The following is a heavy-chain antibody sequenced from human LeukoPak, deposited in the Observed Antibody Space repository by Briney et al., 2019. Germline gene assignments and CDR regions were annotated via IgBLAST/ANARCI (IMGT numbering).Heavy chain of an antibody. D-gene: IGHD1-1*01. CDR2: ISWNSGSI. V-gene: IGHV3-9*01. J-gene: IGHJ3*02. Sequence: GGSLRLSCAGSGFIFNNYAMHWVRQPPGKGLEWVSGISWNSGSIDYADSVKGRFTISRDNSKNTLYLQMNSLRAEDTAVYYCARGPLPTTRAFDIWGQGTLVTVSS. CDR3: ARGPLPTTRAFDI. CDR1: GFIFNNYA.